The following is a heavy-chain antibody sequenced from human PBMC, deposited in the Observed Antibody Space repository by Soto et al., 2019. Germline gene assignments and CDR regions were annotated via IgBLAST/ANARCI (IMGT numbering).Heavy chain of an antibody. J-gene: IGHJ6*02. Sequence: RGSLRLSCSASVFTFSDYYMSWVRQAPGKGLEWVSYISSSSSYTNYADSVKGRFTISRDNAKNSLYLQMNSLRAEDTAVYYCARVGTSSAGYYYGMDVWGQGTTVTVSS. CDR2: ISSSSSYT. V-gene: IGHV3-11*06. CDR1: VFTFSDYY. D-gene: IGHD1-1*01. CDR3: ARVGTSSAGYYYGMDV.